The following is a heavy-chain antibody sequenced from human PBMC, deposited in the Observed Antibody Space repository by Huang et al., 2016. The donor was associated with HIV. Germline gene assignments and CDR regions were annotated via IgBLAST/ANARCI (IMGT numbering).Heavy chain of an antibody. Sequence: EEHLVESGGGLVQPGGSLRLSCEASGFTFSNYWMQWVRQAPGKGLMWVSRMKIDGRTTDYADSVKGRFTISRDNAKNTLYLKMSSLTADDTAIYYCARAGGFEIWGQGTVVTVSS. J-gene: IGHJ3*02. V-gene: IGHV3-74*01. D-gene: IGHD2-15*01. CDR1: GFTFSNYW. CDR2: MKIDGRTT. CDR3: ARAGGFEI.